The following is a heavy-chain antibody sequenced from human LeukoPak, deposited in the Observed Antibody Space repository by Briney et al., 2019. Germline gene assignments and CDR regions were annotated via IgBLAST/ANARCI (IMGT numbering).Heavy chain of an antibody. J-gene: IGHJ5*02. V-gene: IGHV4-39*07. CDR3: ARAMVRGVIGGFWPLVPTAWFDP. Sequence: SETLSLTCTVSGGSISSSSYYWGWIRQPPGKGLEWIGSIYHSGSTYYNPSLKSRVTISVDTSKNQFSLKLSSVTAADTAVYYCARAMVRGVIGGFWPLVPTAWFDPWGQGTLVTVSS. D-gene: IGHD3-10*01. CDR1: GGSISSSSYY. CDR2: IYHSGST.